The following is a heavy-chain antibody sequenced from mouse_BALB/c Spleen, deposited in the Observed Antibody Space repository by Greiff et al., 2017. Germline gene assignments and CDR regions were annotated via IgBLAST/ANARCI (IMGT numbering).Heavy chain of an antibody. CDR1: GYTFTSYW. Sequence: VQLVESGAELAKPGASVKMSCKASGYTFTSYWMHWVKQRPGQGLEWIGYINPSTGYTEYNQKFKDKATLTADKSSSTAYMQLSSLTSEDSAVYYCARRDGRDYFDYWGQGTTLTVSS. CDR2: INPSTGYT. V-gene: IGHV1-7*01. D-gene: IGHD2-3*01. J-gene: IGHJ2*01. CDR3: ARRDGRDYFDY.